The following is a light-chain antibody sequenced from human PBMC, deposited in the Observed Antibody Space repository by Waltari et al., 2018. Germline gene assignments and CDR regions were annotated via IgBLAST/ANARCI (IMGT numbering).Light chain of an antibody. V-gene: IGKV3-20*01. CDR3: QHYVRLPVT. Sequence: EIVLTQSPGTLSLSPGERVTLSCRASQSVGRSLAWYQQKPGQAPRLLIYGASSRATGIPDRFSGSGSGTDFSLTISRLAPEDLAVYYCQHYVRLPVTFGQGTKVEI. CDR2: GAS. J-gene: IGKJ1*01. CDR1: QSVGRS.